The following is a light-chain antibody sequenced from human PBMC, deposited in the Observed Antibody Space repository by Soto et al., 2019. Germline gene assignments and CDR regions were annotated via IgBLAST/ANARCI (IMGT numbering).Light chain of an antibody. Sequence: EILFTQSPGTLSFSPGEKATLSCRAIQSVSSTYLAWYQQKPGQAPRLLIYGASSRATGIPDRFSGGGSGTDFTLTISRVEPEDFAVYYCQQCGSSPWTFGQGT. CDR1: QSVSSTY. J-gene: IGKJ1*01. V-gene: IGKV3-20*01. CDR3: QQCGSSPWT. CDR2: GAS.